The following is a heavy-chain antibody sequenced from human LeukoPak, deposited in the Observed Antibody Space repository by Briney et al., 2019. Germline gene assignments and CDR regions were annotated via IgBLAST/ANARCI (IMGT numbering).Heavy chain of an antibody. D-gene: IGHD6-19*01. CDR1: GFTFSSYS. CDR2: ISGSGGST. J-gene: IGHJ4*02. CDR3: ATWPGAWYEEDY. V-gene: IGHV3-23*01. Sequence: PGGSLRLSCAASGFTFSSYSMNWVRQAPGKGLEWVSAISGSGGSTFYADSVKGRSTISRDNSQNTMYLQMNGLRAEDTAVYYCATWPGAWYEEDYWGQGTLVTVSS.